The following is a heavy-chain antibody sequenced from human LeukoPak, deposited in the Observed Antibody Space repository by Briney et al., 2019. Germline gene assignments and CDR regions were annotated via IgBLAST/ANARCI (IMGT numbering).Heavy chain of an antibody. V-gene: IGHV3-33*01. CDR1: GFTFSNYG. CDR3: ARIAVRNPFDY. D-gene: IGHD2-21*01. J-gene: IGHJ4*02. Sequence: GGSLRLSCAASGFTFSNYGMHWVRQAPGKGLEWVAVIWYDGSNKYYADSVKGRFTISRDNSKNTLYLQMNSLRAEDTAVYYCARIAVRNPFDYWGQGTLVTVSS. CDR2: IWYDGSNK.